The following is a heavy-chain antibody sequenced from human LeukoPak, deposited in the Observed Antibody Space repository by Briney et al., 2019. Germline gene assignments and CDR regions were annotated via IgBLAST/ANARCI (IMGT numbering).Heavy chain of an antibody. CDR1: GFTFSSYS. J-gene: IGHJ6*03. V-gene: IGHV3-21*01. Sequence: GGSLRLSCAASGFTFSSYSMNWVRQAPGKGLEWVSSISSSSSYIYYADSVKGRFTISRDNAKNSLYLQMNSLRAEDTAVYYCARGGCYYGSGSPEYYYYYMDVWGKGTTVTISS. CDR2: ISSSSSYI. D-gene: IGHD3-10*01. CDR3: ARGGCYYGSGSPEYYYYYMDV.